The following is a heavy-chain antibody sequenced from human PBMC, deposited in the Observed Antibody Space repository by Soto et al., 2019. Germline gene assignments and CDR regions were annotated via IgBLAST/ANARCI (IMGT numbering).Heavy chain of an antibody. D-gene: IGHD3-16*01. J-gene: IGHJ5*02. CDR2: ISYDGSNK. V-gene: IGHV3-30*03. CDR3: AREKKGDYEGVEYSCFDP. Sequence: PGGSLRLSCAASGFTFSSYGMHWVRQAPGKGLEWVAVISYDGSNKYYADSVKGRFTISRDNSKNTLYLQMNSLRAEDTAVYYCAREKKGDYEGVEYSCFDPGGQGTLVTVP. CDR1: GFTFSSYG.